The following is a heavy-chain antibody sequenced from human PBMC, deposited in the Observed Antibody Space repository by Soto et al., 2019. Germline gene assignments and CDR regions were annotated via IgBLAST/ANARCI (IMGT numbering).Heavy chain of an antibody. Sequence: QVQLVQSGAEVKKPGASVKVSCKASGYTFTSYYMHWVRQAPGQGLEWMGVIEPSGGSRSYTQKFQGRVTMTRDTSTSTVYMELSSLRSEDTAVYYCARTTMTFYYFDFWDQGTLVTVSS. CDR3: ARTTMTFYYFDF. D-gene: IGHD4-17*01. CDR2: IEPSGGSR. V-gene: IGHV1-46*01. CDR1: GYTFTSYY. J-gene: IGHJ4*02.